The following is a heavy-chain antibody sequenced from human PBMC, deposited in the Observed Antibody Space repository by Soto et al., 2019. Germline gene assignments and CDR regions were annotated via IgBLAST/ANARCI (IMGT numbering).Heavy chain of an antibody. CDR2: IYSHDDT. V-gene: IGHV4-39*01. J-gene: IGHJ6*02. D-gene: IGHD2-2*03. CDR1: GGSVSSNDYS. Sequence: SETLSLTCTVSGGSVSSNDYSWGWVRQSPGKGLEWIGAIYSHDDTHYSPSLLSRVTISVDTSKNEFSLRLNSVTAADTAVYYCVRLNGYCVSTKCRGYYGMDVWGQGTTVTVSS. CDR3: VRLNGYCVSTKCRGYYGMDV.